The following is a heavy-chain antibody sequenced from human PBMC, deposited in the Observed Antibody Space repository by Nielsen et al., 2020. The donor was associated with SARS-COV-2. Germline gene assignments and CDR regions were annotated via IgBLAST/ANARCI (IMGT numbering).Heavy chain of an antibody. CDR2: IRSKAYGGTT. V-gene: IGHV3-49*03. J-gene: IGHJ4*02. CDR3: TRHDFWSGYYTDY. CDR1: GFTFGDYA. Sequence: GGSLRLSCTASGFTFGDYAMSWFRQAPGKGLEWVGFIRSKAYGGTTEYAASVKGRFTISRDDSKSIAYLQMNSLKTEDTAVYYCTRHDFWSGYYTDYWGQGTLVTVSS. D-gene: IGHD3-3*01.